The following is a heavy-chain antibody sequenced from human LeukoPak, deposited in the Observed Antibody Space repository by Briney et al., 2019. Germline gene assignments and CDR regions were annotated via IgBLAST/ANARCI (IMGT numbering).Heavy chain of an antibody. V-gene: IGHV4-59*11. Sequence: LETLSLTCTVTGGSISSHYWGWLRQPPGEGLEWIGNTWYFGNTSYNPSLSNRVTISEDTSKNQISLKLSSVTAADTAIYYCAAIKRGYDDLHFHYWGQGRLVTVS. D-gene: IGHD2-15*01. CDR1: GGSISSHY. CDR2: TWYFGNT. J-gene: IGHJ4*02. CDR3: AAIKRGYDDLHFHY.